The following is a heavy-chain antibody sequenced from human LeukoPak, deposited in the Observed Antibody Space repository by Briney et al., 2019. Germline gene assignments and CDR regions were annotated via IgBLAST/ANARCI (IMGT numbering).Heavy chain of an antibody. Sequence: PGGSLRLSCAASGFTFSSYGMHWVRQAPGKGLEWVAFIRYDGSNKYYADSVKGRFTISRDNSKNTLYLQMNSLRADDTAIYYCARDVRGYRRPLHYWGQGTLVTVSS. CDR1: GFTFSSYG. D-gene: IGHD5-18*01. V-gene: IGHV3-30*02. CDR3: ARDVRGYRRPLHY. J-gene: IGHJ4*02. CDR2: IRYDGSNK.